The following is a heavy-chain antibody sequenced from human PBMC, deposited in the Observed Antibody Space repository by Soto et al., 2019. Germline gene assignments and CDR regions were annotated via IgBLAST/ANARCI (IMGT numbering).Heavy chain of an antibody. V-gene: IGHV1-69*02. J-gene: IGHJ4*02. CDR2: IIPILGIA. Sequence: QVQLVQSGAEVKKPGSSVKVSCKASGGTFSSYTISWVRQAPGQGLEWMGRIIPILGIANYAQKFQGRVTITPDKSPSTAYMALSSLRSQNTAVYFCARPGVGALPIPFWGQGTLVTVSS. D-gene: IGHD2-15*01. CDR1: GGTFSSYT. CDR3: ARPGVGALPIPF.